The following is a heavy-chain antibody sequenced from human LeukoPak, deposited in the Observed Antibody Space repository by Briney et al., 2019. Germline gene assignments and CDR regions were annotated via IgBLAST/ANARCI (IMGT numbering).Heavy chain of an antibody. J-gene: IGHJ4*02. CDR3: ARERFAVAGANWVY. Sequence: ASVKVSCKASGYTFTSYGIIWVRQAPGQGLDWMGWISAHNGKTNYAQKFQGRVTMTTDTSTNTAYMELRSLRSDDTAVYYCARERFAVAGANWVYWGQGTLVTVSS. D-gene: IGHD6-19*01. V-gene: IGHV1-18*01. CDR1: GYTFTSYG. CDR2: ISAHNGKT.